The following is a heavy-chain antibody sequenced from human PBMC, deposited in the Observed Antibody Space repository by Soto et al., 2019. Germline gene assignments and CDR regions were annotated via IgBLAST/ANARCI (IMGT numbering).Heavy chain of an antibody. CDR1: GLTVSRNY. D-gene: IGHD6-19*01. CDR3: AREIQQWLAPRGMDV. CDR2: INSGDST. Sequence: GGSLRLSCAASGLTVSRNYMSWVRQAPGKGLEWVSMINSGDSTSYADSVKGRFTISRDNSKNTLYLQMNSLRAEDTAVYYCAREIQQWLAPRGMDVWGQGTTVTVSS. J-gene: IGHJ6*02. V-gene: IGHV3-66*01.